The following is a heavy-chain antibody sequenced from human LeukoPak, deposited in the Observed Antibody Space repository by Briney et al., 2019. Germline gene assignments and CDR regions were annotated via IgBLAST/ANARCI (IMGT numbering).Heavy chain of an antibody. D-gene: IGHD5-18*01. CDR1: GASISSYY. Sequence: SETLSLTCTVSGASISSYYWSWIRQPPGKGLEWIGYIYYSGSTNYNPSLKSRVTISVDTSKNQFSLKLSSVTAADTAVYYCARAGIQLWLGNFDYWGQGTLVTVSS. V-gene: IGHV4-59*08. CDR3: ARAGIQLWLGNFDY. J-gene: IGHJ4*02. CDR2: IYYSGST.